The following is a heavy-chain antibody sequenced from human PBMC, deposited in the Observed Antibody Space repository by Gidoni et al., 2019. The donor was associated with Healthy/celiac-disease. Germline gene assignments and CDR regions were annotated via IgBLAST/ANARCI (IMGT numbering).Heavy chain of an antibody. CDR2: IYSSGSS. J-gene: IGHJ4*02. D-gene: IGHD6-13*01. CDR3: ARGYSSSWFRESFDY. V-gene: IGHV4-4*07. CDR1: GGSISHYS. Sequence: QVQLQESGPGLVKPSETLSLTCTVPGGSISHYSWSWIRQPAGKGLEWIGRIYSSGSSNYNPSLKSRVTMSVDASTNQFSLKLSSVTAADTAVYYCARGYSSSWFRESFDYWGQGTLVTVSS.